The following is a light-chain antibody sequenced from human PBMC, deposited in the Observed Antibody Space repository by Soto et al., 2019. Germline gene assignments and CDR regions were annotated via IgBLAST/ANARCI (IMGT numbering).Light chain of an antibody. V-gene: IGKV1-5*01. J-gene: IGKJ1*01. CDR2: DVS. CDR3: QQYNYYST. Sequence: DIQMTQSPSTLSSSIGDRVTITCRASHSLNGRLAWYRQRPGHAPDLLIYDVSTLETGVPSRFSGTGSETEFTLPISGLQHDDFATSSCQQYNYYSTFGPGTTVEIK. CDR1: HSLNGR.